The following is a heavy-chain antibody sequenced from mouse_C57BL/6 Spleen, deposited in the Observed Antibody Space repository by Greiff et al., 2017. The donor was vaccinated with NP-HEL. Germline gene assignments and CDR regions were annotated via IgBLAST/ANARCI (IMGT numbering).Heavy chain of an antibody. D-gene: IGHD1-1*01. CDR3: ARDLNYYGSSYAAY. Sequence: EVQRVESGGGLVKPGGSLKLSCAASGFTFSDYGMHWVRQAPEKGLEWVAYISSGSSTIYYADTVKGRFTISRDNAKNTLFLQMTSLRSEDTAMYYCARDLNYYGSSYAAYWGQGTLVTVSA. V-gene: IGHV5-17*01. CDR2: ISSGSSTI. J-gene: IGHJ3*01. CDR1: GFTFSDYG.